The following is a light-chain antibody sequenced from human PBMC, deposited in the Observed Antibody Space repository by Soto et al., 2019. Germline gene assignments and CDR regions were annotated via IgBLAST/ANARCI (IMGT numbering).Light chain of an antibody. CDR2: AAS. CDR3: QQSYSTLFT. J-gene: IGKJ3*01. CDR1: QTISSN. Sequence: DIQMTQSPSSLSASVGDRVTITCRASQTISSNLNWYQQRPGKAPKLMIYAASSLQSGVSSRFSGSGSGTDFTLTISDLQPEDFATYYCQQSYSTLFTFGPGTKVDIK. V-gene: IGKV1-39*01.